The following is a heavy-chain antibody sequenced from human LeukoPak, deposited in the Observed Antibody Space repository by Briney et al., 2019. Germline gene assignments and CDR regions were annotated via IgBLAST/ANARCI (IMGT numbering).Heavy chain of an antibody. V-gene: IGHV4-39*01. J-gene: IGHJ5*02. Sequence: PSETLSLTCTVSGGSISSSSYYWGWIRQPPGKGLEWIGSIYYSGSTYYNPSLKSRVTIPVDTSKNQFSLKLSSVTAADTAVYYCARGPTSVAGTRSWFDPWGQGTLVTVSS. CDR2: IYYSGST. CDR3: ARGPTSVAGTRSWFDP. CDR1: GGSISSSSYY. D-gene: IGHD6-19*01.